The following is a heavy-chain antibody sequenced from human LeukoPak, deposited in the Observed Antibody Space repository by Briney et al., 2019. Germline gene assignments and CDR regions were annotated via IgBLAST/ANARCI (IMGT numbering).Heavy chain of an antibody. CDR1: GFTFSSYA. CDR2: ISGSGGST. CDR3: ARDPLWFGEFPDFDY. J-gene: IGHJ4*02. V-gene: IGHV3-23*01. D-gene: IGHD3-10*01. Sequence: GGSLRLSCAASGFTFSSYAMSWVRQAPGKGLEWVSAISGSGGSTYYADSVKGRFTISRDNSKNTLYLQMNSLRAEDTAVYYCARDPLWFGEFPDFDYWGQGTLVTVSS.